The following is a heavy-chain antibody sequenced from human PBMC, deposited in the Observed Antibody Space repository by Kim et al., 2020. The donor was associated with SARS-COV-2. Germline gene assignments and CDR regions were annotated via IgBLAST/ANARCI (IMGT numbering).Heavy chain of an antibody. J-gene: IGHJ4*02. Sequence: YSAGSGKGRVTISRDSAKNTLYLQMNSLRAEDTAIYYCAKDAAASGSYLDFWGQGTLVTVSS. D-gene: IGHD3-10*01. CDR3: AKDAAASGSYLDF. V-gene: IGHV3-30-3*02.